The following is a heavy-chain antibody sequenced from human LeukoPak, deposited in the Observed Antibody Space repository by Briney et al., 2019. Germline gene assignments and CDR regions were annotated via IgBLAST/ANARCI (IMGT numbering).Heavy chain of an antibody. V-gene: IGHV3-48*01. J-gene: IGHJ6*02. Sequence: PGGSLRLSCAASGFTFSSYSMNWVRQAPGKGLEWISYISSSSTTVYYADSVKGRFTISRDNAKNSLYLQMNSLRAEDTAVYYCAREGPLSYLTMIDFRRGMDVWGRGTTVTVSS. CDR3: AREGPLSYLTMIDFRRGMDV. CDR1: GFTFSSYS. CDR2: ISSSSTTV. D-gene: IGHD3-22*01.